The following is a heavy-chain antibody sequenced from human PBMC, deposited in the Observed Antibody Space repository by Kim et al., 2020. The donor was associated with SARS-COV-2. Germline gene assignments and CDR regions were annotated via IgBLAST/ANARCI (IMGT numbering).Heavy chain of an antibody. J-gene: IGHJ6*03. Sequence: GGSLRLSCAASGFTFSSYGMHWVRQAPGKGLEWVSVIWYDGSNKYYAASVKGRFTISRDNNKNTLYLQMNSLRAEDTAVYYCTRDSYYDFWIDPGHYVDV. CDR3: TRDSYYDFWIDPGHYVDV. V-gene: IGHV3-33*08. CDR1: GFTFSSYG. CDR2: IWYDGSNK. D-gene: IGHD3-3*01.